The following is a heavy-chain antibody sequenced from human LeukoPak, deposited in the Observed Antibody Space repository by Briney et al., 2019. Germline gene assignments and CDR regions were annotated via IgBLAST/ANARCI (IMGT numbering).Heavy chain of an antibody. CDR1: GYTFTSYD. CDR3: ARERRVGYSYGFGY. V-gene: IGHV1-8*01. D-gene: IGHD5-18*01. CDR2: MNPNSGNT. J-gene: IGHJ4*02. Sequence: ASVKVSCKASGYTFTSYDINWVRQATGQGLEWMGWMNPNSGNTGYAQKFQGRATMTRNTSISTAYMELSNLRSGDTAVYYCARERRVGYSYGFGYWGQGTLVTVSS.